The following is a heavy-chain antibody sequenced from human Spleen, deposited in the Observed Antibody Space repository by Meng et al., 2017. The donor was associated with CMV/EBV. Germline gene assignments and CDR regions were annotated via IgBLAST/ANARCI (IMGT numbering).Heavy chain of an antibody. D-gene: IGHD1-26*01. V-gene: IGHV3-11*04. J-gene: IGHJ4*02. CDR2: SRRRKRKI. Sequence: SRFTYNDEYKSGIHQAPEKGGERVSYSRRRKRKIKKEDNEKGRCNISRDNAKNSLYLQMNSLRAEETAVYYCARGAGGSYRTFDYWGQGTLVTVSS. CDR3: ARGAGGSYRTFDY. CDR1: RFTYNDEY.